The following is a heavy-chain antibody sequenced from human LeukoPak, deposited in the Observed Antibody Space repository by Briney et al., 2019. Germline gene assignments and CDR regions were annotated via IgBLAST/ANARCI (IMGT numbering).Heavy chain of an antibody. CDR3: AKGVTFGGVIASFAY. D-gene: IGHD3-16*02. V-gene: IGHV3-9*01. CDR1: GFSFDDDA. CDR2: ISWNSGSI. J-gene: IGHJ4*02. Sequence: GGSLRLSCAASGFSFDDDAMHWVRQAPGGGVGGGSGISWNSGSIGYADSVKGRFTISRDNAKNSLYLQMNSLRAEDTALYYCAKGVTFGGVIASFAYWGQGTLVTVSS.